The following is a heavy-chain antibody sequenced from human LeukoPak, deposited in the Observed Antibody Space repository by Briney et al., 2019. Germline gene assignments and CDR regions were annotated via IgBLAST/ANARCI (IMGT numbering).Heavy chain of an antibody. J-gene: IGHJ3*01. V-gene: IGHV3-21*01. CDR2: TSSSSSYI. CDR3: ARDLGHYYGSGSYYC. D-gene: IGHD3-10*01. Sequence: GGSLRLSCAASGFTFSSYSMNWVRQAPGKGLEWVSSTSSSSSYIYYADSVKGRFTISRDNAKNSLYLQMNSLRAEDTAVYYCARDLGHYYGSGSYYCWGQGTMVTVSS. CDR1: GFTFSSYS.